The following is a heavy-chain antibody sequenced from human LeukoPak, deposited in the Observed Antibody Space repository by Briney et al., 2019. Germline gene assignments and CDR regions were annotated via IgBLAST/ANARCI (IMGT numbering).Heavy chain of an antibody. CDR2: IYSGGST. CDR1: GFTVSSNY. D-gene: IGHD6-6*01. Sequence: GESLRLSCAASGFTVSSNYMSWVRQAPGKGLEWVSVIYSGGSTYYADSVKGRFTISRDNSKNTLYLQMNSLRAEDTAVYYCARDPRTYSSSEGYYFDYWGQGTLVTVSS. J-gene: IGHJ4*02. CDR3: ARDPRTYSSSEGYYFDY. V-gene: IGHV3-66*01.